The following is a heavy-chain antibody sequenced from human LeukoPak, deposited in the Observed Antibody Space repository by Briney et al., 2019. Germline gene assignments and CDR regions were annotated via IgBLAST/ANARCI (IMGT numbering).Heavy chain of an antibody. CDR3: ARGLPVAGTEGFDY. V-gene: IGHV3-53*01. J-gene: IGHJ4*02. CDR2: IYSGGST. Sequence: PGGSLRLSCAASGFTFSNYAMSWVRQAPGKGLEWVSVIYSGGSTYYADSVKGRFTISRDNSKNTLYLQMNSLRAEDTAVYYCARGLPVAGTEGFDYWGQGTLVTVSS. CDR1: GFTFSNYA. D-gene: IGHD6-19*01.